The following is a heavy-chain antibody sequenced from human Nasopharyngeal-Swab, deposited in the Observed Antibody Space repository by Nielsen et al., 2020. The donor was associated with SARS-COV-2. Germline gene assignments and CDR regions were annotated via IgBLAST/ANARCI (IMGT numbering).Heavy chain of an antibody. Sequence: SETLSLTCTVSGGSISSGGYYWSWIRQHPGKGLEWIGYIYYSGSTYYNPSLKSRVTISVDTSKNQSSLKLSSVTAADTAVYYCARALRATIFGVVSSFDYWGQGTLVTVSS. J-gene: IGHJ4*02. CDR3: ARALRATIFGVVSSFDY. V-gene: IGHV4-31*03. D-gene: IGHD3-3*01. CDR1: GGSISSGGYY. CDR2: IYYSGST.